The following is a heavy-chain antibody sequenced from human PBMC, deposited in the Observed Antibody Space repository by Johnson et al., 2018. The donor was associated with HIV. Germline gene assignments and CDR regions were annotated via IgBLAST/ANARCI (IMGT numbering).Heavy chain of an antibody. CDR3: ARDGAIPPGQYCSGGSCHGGDAFDT. CDR1: GFTFSSYP. Sequence: QVQLVESGGGLVQPGGSLRLSCAASGFTFSSYPMHWVRQAPGKGLEWVAFERYNEVNKFYADSVKGRLTISRDNSKNTLYLEMNSLRAEDTAVYYCARDGAIPPGQYCSGGSCHGGDAFDTWGQGTMVTVSS. D-gene: IGHD2-15*01. V-gene: IGHV3-30*02. J-gene: IGHJ3*02. CDR2: ERYNEVNK.